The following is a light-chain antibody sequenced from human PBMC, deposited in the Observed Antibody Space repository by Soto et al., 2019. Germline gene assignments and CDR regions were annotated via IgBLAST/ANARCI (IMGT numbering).Light chain of an antibody. CDR2: AAS. Sequence: IVMTQSPATLSVSPGERATLSCRASQSVSSKLAWYQQKPGQAPRLLIYAASTRATGIPARFSGSGSGTEFTLTITGLQSEDFAVYYCQQYSNWPPYTFGQGTKVEIK. CDR3: QQYSNWPPYT. J-gene: IGKJ1*01. CDR1: QSVSSK. V-gene: IGKV3-15*01.